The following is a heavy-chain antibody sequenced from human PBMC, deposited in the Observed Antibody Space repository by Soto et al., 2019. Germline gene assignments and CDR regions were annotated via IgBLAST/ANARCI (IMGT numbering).Heavy chain of an antibody. J-gene: IGHJ4*02. CDR2: ISGSGGST. V-gene: IGHV3-23*01. Sequence: AISGSGGSTYYADSVKGRFTISRDNSKNTLYLQMTSLSAEDTAMYYCARDGDVNTGFGKDYWGQGTLVTVSS. CDR3: ARDGDVNTGFGKDY. D-gene: IGHD3-16*01.